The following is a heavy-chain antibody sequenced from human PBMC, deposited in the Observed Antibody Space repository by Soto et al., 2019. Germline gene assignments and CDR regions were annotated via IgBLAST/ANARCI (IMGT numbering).Heavy chain of an antibody. CDR1: GFAFSSYA. V-gene: IGHV3-23*01. J-gene: IGHJ5*02. D-gene: IGHD6-13*01. CDR2: ISGSGGST. CDR3: AKSLVAAARHCWFDP. Sequence: GGSLRLSCAASGFAFSSYAMSWVRQAPGKGLEWVSAISGSGGSTYYADSVKGRFTISRDNSKNTLYLQMNSLRAEDTAVYYCAKSLVAAARHCWFDPWGQGTLVTVSS.